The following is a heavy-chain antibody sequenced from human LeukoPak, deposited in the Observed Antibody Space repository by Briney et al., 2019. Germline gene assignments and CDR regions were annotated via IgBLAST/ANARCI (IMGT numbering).Heavy chain of an antibody. CDR2: IYYSGST. J-gene: IGHJ3*02. D-gene: IGHD3-22*01. Sequence: TSQTLSITCTVSGGSISSGGYYWSWIRQHPGKGLEWIGYIYYSGSTYYNPSLKSRVTISVDTSKNQFSLELSSVTAADTAVYYCARPHDSNDAFDIWGQGTMVTVSS. CDR1: GGSISSGGYY. V-gene: IGHV4-31*03. CDR3: ARPHDSNDAFDI.